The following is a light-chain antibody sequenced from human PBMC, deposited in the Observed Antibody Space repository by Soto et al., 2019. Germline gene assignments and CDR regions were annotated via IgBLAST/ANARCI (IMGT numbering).Light chain of an antibody. CDR1: SSDIGGYNF. V-gene: IGLV2-8*01. CDR3: SSYADTNNLV. J-gene: IGLJ2*01. Sequence: QSALTQPPSASGSPGQSVTISCTGTSSDIGGYNFVSWYQQHPGKAPKLMIDEVNKRPSGVPDRFSGSKSGNTASLIVSGLQAEDEADYYCSSYADTNNLVFGGGTKVTVL. CDR2: EVN.